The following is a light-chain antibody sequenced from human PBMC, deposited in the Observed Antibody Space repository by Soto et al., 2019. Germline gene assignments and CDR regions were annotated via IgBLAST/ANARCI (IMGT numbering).Light chain of an antibody. Sequence: EIVVTQSPGTLSLSPGERATLSCRASQSVSNNYLAWYQQKPGQAPRLLIFGASIRDTGIPDRFSGSGSGTDFTLTISRLEPEDFAVYYCQQYGSSPGTFGQGTKVDIK. CDR1: QSVSNNY. CDR3: QQYGSSPGT. CDR2: GAS. V-gene: IGKV3-20*01. J-gene: IGKJ1*01.